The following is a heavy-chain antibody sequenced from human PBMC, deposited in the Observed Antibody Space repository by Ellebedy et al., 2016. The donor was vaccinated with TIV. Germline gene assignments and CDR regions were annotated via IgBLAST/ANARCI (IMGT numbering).Heavy chain of an antibody. J-gene: IGHJ4*02. CDR2: IKQDGSEK. V-gene: IGHV3-7*01. Sequence: GESLKISCAASGFTFSSYLMSWVRQAPGKGLEWVANIKQDGSEKYYVDSVKGRFTIYRDNAKNSLYLQMNRLRAEDTAVYYCARGYASPNYWGQGTLVTVSS. CDR1: GFTFSSYL. D-gene: IGHD2-8*01. CDR3: ARGYASPNY.